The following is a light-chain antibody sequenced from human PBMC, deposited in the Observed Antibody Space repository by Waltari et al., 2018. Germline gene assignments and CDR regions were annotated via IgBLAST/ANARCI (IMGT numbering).Light chain of an antibody. J-gene: IGLJ3*02. Sequence: QLVLTQSPSASASLGASVKLTCTLSSGHSTNVVAWLQQQPEKGPRFLMKVNSDGSHTKGDGMPDRFSGSSSGAERYLTLSSLQSEDETDYYCQTGGHGTWVFGGGTKLTVL. CDR3: QTGGHGTWV. CDR1: SGHSTNV. V-gene: IGLV4-69*01. CDR2: VNSDGSH.